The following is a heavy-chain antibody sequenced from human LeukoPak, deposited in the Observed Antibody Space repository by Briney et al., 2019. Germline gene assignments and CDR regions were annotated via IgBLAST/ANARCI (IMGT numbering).Heavy chain of an antibody. Sequence: VASVTVSCKASGYTFTSHGLSWARQAPGQGLEWMGWISIYSGNTNYAQKFQDRVSMTTDTFTSTAYMELRSLKSDDTAVYYCARDPGGTWGFDYWGQGALVTVSS. CDR1: GYTFTSHG. V-gene: IGHV1-18*01. D-gene: IGHD7-27*01. J-gene: IGHJ4*02. CDR3: ARDPGGTWGFDY. CDR2: ISIYSGNT.